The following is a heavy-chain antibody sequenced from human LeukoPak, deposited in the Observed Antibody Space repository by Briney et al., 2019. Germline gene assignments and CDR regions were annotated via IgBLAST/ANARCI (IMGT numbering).Heavy chain of an antibody. Sequence: PSETLSLTCTVSGDSINDYYWTWIRQPPGKGVEWLGYIYYSGNTNYNPSLKSRVTISLDTSKNQFSLKLTSVTAADTAMYYCARRKAKTPNYFDYWGQGALVTVSS. V-gene: IGHV4-59*08. J-gene: IGHJ4*02. CDR1: GDSINDYY. CDR2: IYYSGNT. CDR3: ARRKAKTPNYFDY.